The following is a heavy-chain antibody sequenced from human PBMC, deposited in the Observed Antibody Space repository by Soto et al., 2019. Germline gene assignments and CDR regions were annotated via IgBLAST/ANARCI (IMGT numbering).Heavy chain of an antibody. Sequence: GGSLRLSCAASGFTFSNAWMSWVRQAPGKGLEWVGRIKSKTDGGTTDYAAPVKGRLTISRDDSKNTLYLQMNSLKTEDTAVYYCTVVWFGEFRFEKKDFDYWGQGTLVTVSS. D-gene: IGHD3-10*01. CDR2: IKSKTDGGTT. J-gene: IGHJ4*02. V-gene: IGHV3-15*01. CDR3: TVVWFGEFRFEKKDFDY. CDR1: GFTFSNAW.